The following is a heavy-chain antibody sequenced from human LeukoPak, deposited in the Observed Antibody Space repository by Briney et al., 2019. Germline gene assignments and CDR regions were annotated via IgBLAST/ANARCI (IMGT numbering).Heavy chain of an antibody. CDR3: ARRGGSYFAYFDY. Sequence: PSETLSLTCTVSGGSISSYYWSWIRQPPGKGLEWIGSIYYSGSTNYNPSLKSRVTISVDTSKNQFSLKLSSVTAADTAVYYCARRGGSYFAYFDYWGQGTLVTVSS. V-gene: IGHV4-59*01. D-gene: IGHD1-26*01. CDR1: GGSISSYY. J-gene: IGHJ4*02. CDR2: IYYSGST.